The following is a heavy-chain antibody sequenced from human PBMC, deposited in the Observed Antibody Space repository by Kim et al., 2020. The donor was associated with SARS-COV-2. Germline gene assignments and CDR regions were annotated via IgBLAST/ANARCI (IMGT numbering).Heavy chain of an antibody. V-gene: IGHV5-10-1*01. J-gene: IGHJ4*02. CDR2: IDPSDSYT. Sequence: GESLKISCKGSGYSFTSYWISWVRQMPGKGLEWMGRIDPSDSYTNYSPSFQGHVTISADKSISTAYLQWSSLKDSDTAMYYCARQKGYSYDHYFDYWGQGTLVTVSS. CDR1: GYSFTSYW. D-gene: IGHD5-18*01. CDR3: ARQKGYSYDHYFDY.